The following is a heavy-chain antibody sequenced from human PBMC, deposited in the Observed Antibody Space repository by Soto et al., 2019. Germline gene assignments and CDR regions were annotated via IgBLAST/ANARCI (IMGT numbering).Heavy chain of an antibody. CDR3: AKMRLRFLEWLANFDY. Sequence: PGGSLRLSCAASGFTFSSYAMSWVRQAPGKGLEWVSAISGSGGSTYYADSVKGRFTISRDNSKNTLYLQMNSLRAEDTAIYYCAKMRLRFLEWLANFDYWGQGTLVTVSS. D-gene: IGHD3-3*01. V-gene: IGHV3-23*01. CDR2: ISGSGGST. CDR1: GFTFSSYA. J-gene: IGHJ4*02.